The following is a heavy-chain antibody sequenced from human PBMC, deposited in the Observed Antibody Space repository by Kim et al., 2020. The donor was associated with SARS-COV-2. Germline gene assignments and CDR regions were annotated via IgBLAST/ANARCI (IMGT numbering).Heavy chain of an antibody. Sequence: TYADSVKGRITVSRDNAKDTVYLQINSLTAEDTAVYYCARDPPGGRGDFDYWGQGTLVTVSS. V-gene: IGHV3-74*03. D-gene: IGHD3-10*01. CDR3: ARDPPGGRGDFDY. J-gene: IGHJ4*02.